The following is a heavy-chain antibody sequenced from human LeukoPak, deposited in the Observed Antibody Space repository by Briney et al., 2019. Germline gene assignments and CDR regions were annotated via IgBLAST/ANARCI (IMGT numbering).Heavy chain of an antibody. J-gene: IGHJ3*02. D-gene: IGHD2-2*01. V-gene: IGHV4-34*01. CDR2: INHSGST. CDR3: ASSNCSSTSCYPPSGEWDI. Sequence: TSETLSLTRAVYGGSFSGYYWSWIRQPPGKGLEWIGEINHSGSTNYNPSLKSRVTISVDTSKNQFSLKLSSVTAADTAVYYCASSNCSSTSCYPPSGEWDIWGQGTMVTVSS. CDR1: GGSFSGYY.